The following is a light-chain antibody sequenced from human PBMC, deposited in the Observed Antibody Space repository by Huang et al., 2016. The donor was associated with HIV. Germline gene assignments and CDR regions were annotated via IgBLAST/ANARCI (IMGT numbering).Light chain of an antibody. Sequence: EIVLTQSPATLSLSPGERATISCRSSQSVGSFLAWYQPKPGQAPRLLSDDASYRATGIPARFSGSGSGTDFTLTISSLEPEDFAVYYCQQRTYSFTFGPGTKVD. J-gene: IGKJ3*01. CDR3: QQRTYSFT. CDR1: QSVGSF. V-gene: IGKV3-11*01. CDR2: DAS.